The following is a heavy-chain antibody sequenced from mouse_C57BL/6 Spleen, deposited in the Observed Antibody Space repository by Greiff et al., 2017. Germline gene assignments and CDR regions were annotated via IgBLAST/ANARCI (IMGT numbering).Heavy chain of an antibody. V-gene: IGHV1-39*01. D-gene: IGHD1-1*01. Sequence: VQLQQSGPELVKPGASVKISCKASGYSFTDYNMNWVKQSTGKSLEWIGVINPNYGTTSYNQKFKGKAKLTVEQSSSTAYKQLNSLTSEDSAVYYCARSPGPYGSSLHKYFDVWGTGTTVTVSS. CDR3: ARSPGPYGSSLHKYFDV. CDR1: GYSFTDYN. CDR2: INPNYGTT. J-gene: IGHJ1*03.